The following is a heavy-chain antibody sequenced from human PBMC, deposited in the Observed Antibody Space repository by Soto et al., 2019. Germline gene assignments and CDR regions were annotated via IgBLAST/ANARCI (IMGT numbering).Heavy chain of an antibody. CDR3: ARDGYDGSGSPYPAY. J-gene: IGHJ4*02. Sequence: KTSETLSLTCSVSGGSMIEYFWSWIRQSPGKGLEWIGYIYYLGSTDYNPSLKSRVTISVDTSKRQFSLRLTSVTAADTGGYYCARDGYDGSGSPYPAYWGPGTQVTVSS. D-gene: IGHD3-10*01. V-gene: IGHV4-59*01. CDR1: GGSMIEYF. CDR2: IYYLGST.